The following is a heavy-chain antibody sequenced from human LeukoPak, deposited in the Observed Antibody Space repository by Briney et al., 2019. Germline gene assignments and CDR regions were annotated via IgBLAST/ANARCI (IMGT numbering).Heavy chain of an antibody. CDR3: AKVLVLVSANRYYFDY. CDR1: GLTFVGSA. V-gene: IGHV3-23*01. D-gene: IGHD2-15*01. CDR2: ISGSGNST. Sequence: QAGGSLRLSWAASGLTFVGSAMIWFGQAPGKGLEWVSLISGSGNSTYYADSVKGRFTISRDNSKNTLYLQMNSLRAEDTAVYYCAKVLVLVSANRYYFDYWGQGTLVTVSS. J-gene: IGHJ4*02.